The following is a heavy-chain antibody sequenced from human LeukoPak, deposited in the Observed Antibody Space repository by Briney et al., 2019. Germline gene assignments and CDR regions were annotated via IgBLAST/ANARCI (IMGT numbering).Heavy chain of an antibody. CDR1: GGSFSGYY. J-gene: IGHJ6*03. CDR2: INHSGST. V-gene: IGHV4-34*01. CDR3: ARATTTPLDYYMDV. Sequence: SETLSFTCAVYGGSFSGYYWSWIRQPPGKGLEWIGEINHSGSTNYNPSLKSRVTISVDTSKNQFSLKLSSVTAADTAVYYCARATTTPLDYYMDVWGKGTTVTVSS. D-gene: IGHD4-11*01.